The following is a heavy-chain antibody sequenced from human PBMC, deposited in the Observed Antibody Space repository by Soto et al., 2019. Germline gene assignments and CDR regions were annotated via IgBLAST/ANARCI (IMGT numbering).Heavy chain of an antibody. CDR2: ISGSGGST. CDR3: ARRNYGGNSRWFDP. CDR1: GFTFSSYA. D-gene: IGHD4-17*01. Sequence: GGSLRLSCAASGFTFSSYAMSWVRQAPGKGLEWVSAISGSGGSTYYADSVKGRFTISRDNPKNTLYLQMNSLRAEDTAVYYCARRNYGGNSRWFDPWGQGTLVTVSS. V-gene: IGHV3-23*01. J-gene: IGHJ5*02.